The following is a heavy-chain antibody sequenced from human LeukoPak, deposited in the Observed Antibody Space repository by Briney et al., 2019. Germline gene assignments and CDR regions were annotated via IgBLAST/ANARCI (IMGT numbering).Heavy chain of an antibody. CDR2: IYYTGNT. J-gene: IGHJ4*02. V-gene: IGHV4-39*07. D-gene: IGHD2-15*01. Sequence: SETLSLTCSVSGDSITGYYWGWIRQPPGKGLEWIGNIYYTGNTYYNSSLKNRVTISVDTSKNQFSLKLSSVTAADTAVYYCARGGILQRGLRVYFDYWGQGTLVTVSS. CDR1: GDSITGYY. CDR3: ARGGILQRGLRVYFDY.